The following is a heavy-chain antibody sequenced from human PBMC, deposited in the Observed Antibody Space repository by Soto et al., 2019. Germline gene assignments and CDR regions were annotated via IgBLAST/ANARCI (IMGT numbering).Heavy chain of an antibody. Sequence: QVQLVQSGAEEKKPAASVKVSCKASGYTFTSYAMHWVRQAPGQRLEWMGWINAGNGNTKYSQKFQGRVTITRDTSASTAYMELSSLRSEDTAVYYCARGTVVTHFDYWGQGTLVTVSS. CDR1: GYTFTSYA. CDR2: INAGNGNT. V-gene: IGHV1-3*05. CDR3: ARGTVVTHFDY. J-gene: IGHJ4*02. D-gene: IGHD2-15*01.